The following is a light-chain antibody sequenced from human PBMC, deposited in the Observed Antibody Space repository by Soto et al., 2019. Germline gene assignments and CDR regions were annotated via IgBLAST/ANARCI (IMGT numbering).Light chain of an antibody. Sequence: QSVLTQPASVSGSPGQSITISCTGTSSDIGGYDYVSWYQQRPGKAPKLMIYEVRYRPSGVSNRFSGSKSGNTASLTISGLQAEDEADYYCAAWDDSLGAYVFGTGTKVTVL. V-gene: IGLV2-14*01. CDR1: SSDIGGYDY. CDR2: EVR. J-gene: IGLJ1*01. CDR3: AAWDDSLGAYV.